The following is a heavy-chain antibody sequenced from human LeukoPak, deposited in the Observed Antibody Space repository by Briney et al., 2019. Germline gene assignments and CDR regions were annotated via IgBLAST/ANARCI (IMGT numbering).Heavy chain of an antibody. CDR2: INYDGSNK. V-gene: IGHV3-30*02. CDR1: GFTLSSYG. D-gene: IGHD1-14*01. Sequence: PGGSLRLSCAASGFTLSSYGMHWVRQAPGKGLEWVAFINYDGSNKYYADSVKGRFTISRDNSKNTLYLEINSLSADDTAVYYCATTDTTCYWGQGTLVTVSS. CDR3: ATTDTTCY. J-gene: IGHJ4*02.